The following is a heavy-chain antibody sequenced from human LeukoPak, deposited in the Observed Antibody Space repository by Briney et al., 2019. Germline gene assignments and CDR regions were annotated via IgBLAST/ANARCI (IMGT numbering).Heavy chain of an antibody. J-gene: IGHJ5*02. CDR3: ARVKTSGEIDH. Sequence: PSETLSLTXTVSGGSISSYFWSWIRQPPGKGLEWIGYIYYSGSTNYNPSLKSRVTISVHTSTNQFSLKLSSVTAAETAVYYCARVKTSGEIDHWGQGTLVTVSS. CDR2: IYYSGST. D-gene: IGHD5-12*01. CDR1: GGSISSYF. V-gene: IGHV4-59*01.